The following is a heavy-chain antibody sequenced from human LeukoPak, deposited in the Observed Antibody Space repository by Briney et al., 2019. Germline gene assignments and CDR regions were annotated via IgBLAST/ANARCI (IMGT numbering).Heavy chain of an antibody. CDR2: IIPIFGTA. D-gene: IGHD2-2*01. CDR3: AREFSRYCSSTSCYPGLWFGEDFHFDY. CDR1: GGTFSSYA. Sequence: SVKVSCKASGGTFSSYAISWVRQAPGQGLEWMGGIIPIFGTANYAQKFQGRVTITADESTSTAYMELSSLRSEDTAVYYRAREFSRYCSSTSCYPGLWFGEDFHFDYWGQGTLVTVSS. V-gene: IGHV1-69*01. J-gene: IGHJ4*02.